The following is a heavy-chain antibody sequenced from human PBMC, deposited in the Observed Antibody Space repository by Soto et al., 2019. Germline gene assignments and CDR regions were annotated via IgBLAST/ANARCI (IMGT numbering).Heavy chain of an antibody. CDR2: IIPILGMA. D-gene: IGHD3-10*01. J-gene: IGHJ4*02. CDR3: ARDLSGRYDFFDY. Sequence: VQLVQSGAEVKKPGSSVKVSCKASGGTFNSYTITWVRQAPGQGLEWMGRIIPILGMANYAQKFQGRVTITADKSTSTAYMELSSLRSEDTAVYYCARDLSGRYDFFDYWCQGTLVTVSS. V-gene: IGHV1-69*08. CDR1: GGTFNSYT.